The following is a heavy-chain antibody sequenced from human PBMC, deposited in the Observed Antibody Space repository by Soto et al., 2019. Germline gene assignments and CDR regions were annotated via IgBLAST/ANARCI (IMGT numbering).Heavy chain of an antibody. CDR2: IYYSGIT. CDR3: ARNGSN. CDR1: GVSISNSSYY. Sequence: QLQLQESGPGLVKPSETLSLTCTVSGVSISNSSYYWGWIRRPPGKGLEWIGTIYYSGITYYNPSLKSRVTNSVDTSKNQFSLKLTSVTAADTAVYYCARNGSNLGQGTLVTVSS. J-gene: IGHJ4*02. V-gene: IGHV4-39*01.